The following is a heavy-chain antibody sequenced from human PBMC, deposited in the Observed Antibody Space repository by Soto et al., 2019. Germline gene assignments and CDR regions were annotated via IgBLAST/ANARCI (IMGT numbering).Heavy chain of an antibody. CDR1: GGSISSYY. V-gene: IGHV4-59*01. CDR2: VHSSGST. D-gene: IGHD3-10*01. Sequence: PSETLSLTCTVSGGSISSYYWSWIRQPPGKGLEWIGYVHSSGSTNYNPSLKSRVTISVDTSTDQFSLKLSSVTDADTAVYYCARRRAYGSGYFDYWGQGTLVTVSS. J-gene: IGHJ4*02. CDR3: ARRRAYGSGYFDY.